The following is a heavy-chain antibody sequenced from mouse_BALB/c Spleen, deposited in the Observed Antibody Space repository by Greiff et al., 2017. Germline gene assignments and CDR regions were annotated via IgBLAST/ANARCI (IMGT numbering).Heavy chain of an antibody. CDR3: ARVYYYGSSYVGAMDY. D-gene: IGHD1-1*01. CDR2: IRNKANGYTT. Sequence: EVKLMESGGGLVQPGGSLRLSCATSGFTFTDYYMSWVRQPPGKALEWLGFIRNKANGYTTEYSASVKGRFTISRDNSQSILYLQMNTLRAEDSATYYCARVYYYGSSYVGAMDYWGQGTSVTVSS. J-gene: IGHJ4*01. V-gene: IGHV7-3*02. CDR1: GFTFTDYY.